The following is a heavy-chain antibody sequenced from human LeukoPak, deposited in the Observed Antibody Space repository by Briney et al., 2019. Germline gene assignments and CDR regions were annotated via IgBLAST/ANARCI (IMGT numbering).Heavy chain of an antibody. CDR1: GGTFSSYA. V-gene: IGHV1-69*01. D-gene: IGHD5-18*01. CDR2: IIPIFGTA. J-gene: IGHJ4*02. Sequence: ASVKVSCKASGGTFSSYAISWVRQAPGQGLEWMGGIIPIFGTANYAQKFQGRVTITADESTSTAYMELSSLRSEDTAVYYCARAEYTAMVTEGQDYWGQGTLVTVSS. CDR3: ARAEYTAMVTEGQDY.